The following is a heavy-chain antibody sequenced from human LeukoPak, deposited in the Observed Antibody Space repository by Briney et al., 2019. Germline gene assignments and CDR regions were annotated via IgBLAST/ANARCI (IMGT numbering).Heavy chain of an antibody. D-gene: IGHD4-11*01. Sequence: GASVKVSCKASGYTFTGYYMHWVRQAPGQGLEWMGWINPNSGGTNYAQKFQGRVTMTRDTSISTAYMELSRLRSDDTAVYYCARVQGMTTVTPGAAAAFRAYMDVWGKGTTVTVSS. CDR2: INPNSGGT. J-gene: IGHJ6*03. CDR3: ARVQGMTTVTPGAAAAFRAYMDV. V-gene: IGHV1-2*02. CDR1: GYTFTGYY.